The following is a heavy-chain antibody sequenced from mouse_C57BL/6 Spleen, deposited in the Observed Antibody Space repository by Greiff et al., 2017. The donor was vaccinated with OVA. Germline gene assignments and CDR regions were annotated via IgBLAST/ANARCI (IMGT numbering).Heavy chain of an antibody. CDR3: VRQEYYSSFYWYFDV. D-gene: IGHD2-5*01. V-gene: IGHV10-1*01. CDR2: IRSKSNYYAT. J-gene: IGHJ1*03. CDR1: GFSFNTYA. Sequence: GGGLVQPNGSLKLSCAASGFSFNTYAMNWVRQAPGKGLEWVARIRSKSNYYATYYADSAKDRFTISRDDSESMLYLQMNKLNAEDTDMYYCVRQEYYSSFYWYFDVWGTGTTVTVSS.